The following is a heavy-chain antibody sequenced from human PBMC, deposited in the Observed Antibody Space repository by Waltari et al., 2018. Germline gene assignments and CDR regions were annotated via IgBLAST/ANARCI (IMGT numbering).Heavy chain of an antibody. CDR1: GFTFSSYA. V-gene: IGHV3-30*01. J-gene: IGHJ4*02. CDR2: ISYDGSNK. D-gene: IGHD4-17*01. CDR3: ARDRFSSGDYDY. Sequence: QVQLVESGGGVVQPGRSLRLSCAASGFTFSSYAMHWVRQAPGKGLGWVAVISYDGSNKYYADAVKGRFTISRDNSKNTLYLQMNSLRAEDTAVYYCARDRFSSGDYDYWGQGTLVTVSS.